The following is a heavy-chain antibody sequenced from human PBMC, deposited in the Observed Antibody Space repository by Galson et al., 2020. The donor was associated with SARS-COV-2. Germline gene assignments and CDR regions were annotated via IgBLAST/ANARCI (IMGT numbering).Heavy chain of an antibody. CDR1: GFTFSSYA. CDR2: ISHDGSNK. Sequence: GESLKISCAASGFTFSSYAMHWVRQATAKGLERVAVISHDGSNKYYADSVKVRVTISRDNSKNTLYLQMNSLRAEDTAVYSCERDGYRYYYYMDVLGKVATFTVSS. D-gene: IGHD6-13*01. CDR3: ERDGYRYYYYMDV. J-gene: IGHJ6*03. V-gene: IGHV3-30*01.